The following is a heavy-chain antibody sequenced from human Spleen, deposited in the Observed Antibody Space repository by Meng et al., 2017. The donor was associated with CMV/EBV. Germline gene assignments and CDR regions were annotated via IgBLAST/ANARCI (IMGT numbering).Heavy chain of an antibody. CDR1: GYTFTGYY. J-gene: IGHJ6*02. Sequence: ASVKVSCKASGYTFTGYYIHWVRQAPGQGPEWMGWISPNSGGTNYIQKFQGRVTMTRDTSIDTAYMELSRLRSDDTAVYYCAKDINYYDYYGMDVLGQGATVTVSS. CDR2: ISPNSGGT. V-gene: IGHV1-2*02. CDR3: AKDINYYDYYGMDV. D-gene: IGHD1-14*01.